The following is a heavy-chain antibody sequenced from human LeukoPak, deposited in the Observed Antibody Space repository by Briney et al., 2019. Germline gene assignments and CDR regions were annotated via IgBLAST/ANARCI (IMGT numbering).Heavy chain of an antibody. CDR2: INPDGRDT. V-gene: IGHV3-7*01. D-gene: IGHD2-21*02. J-gene: IGHJ1*01. CDR1: GFTFYSCW. Sequence: GGSLTLPCFVSGFTFYSCWMKWVRQATGEALEWVAHINPDGRDTYYVDSVKGRFTISRDNAQNSMYLQMNSLRVEDTAVYYCATWGDTTAEYFQRWGQGTLVTVSS. CDR3: ATWGDTTAEYFQR.